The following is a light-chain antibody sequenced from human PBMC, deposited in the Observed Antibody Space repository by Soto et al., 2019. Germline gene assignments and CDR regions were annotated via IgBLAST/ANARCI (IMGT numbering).Light chain of an antibody. Sequence: DIVLTQSPGTLSLSPGERATLSCRASQSVSSFLAWYQQKPGQAPRLLIYDASSGATGIPDRFSGSGSGTDFTLTISRLEPEDFAVYYCQQYGSSPGTFGQGTKVDIK. J-gene: IGKJ1*01. CDR1: QSVSSF. CDR2: DAS. CDR3: QQYGSSPGT. V-gene: IGKV3-20*01.